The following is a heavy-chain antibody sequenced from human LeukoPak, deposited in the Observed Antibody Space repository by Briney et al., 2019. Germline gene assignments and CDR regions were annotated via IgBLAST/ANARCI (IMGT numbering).Heavy chain of an antibody. J-gene: IGHJ5*02. CDR2: INPNSGGT. CDR1: GYTFTGYY. Sequence: ASVKVSCKASGYTFTGYYMHWVRQAPGQGLEWMGWINPNSGGTNCAQKFQGRVIMTRDTSISTAYMELSRLRSDDTAVYYCARDGSPKGWLYDFWRWENNWFDPWGQGTLVTVSS. CDR3: ARDGSPKGWLYDFWRWENNWFDP. V-gene: IGHV1-2*02. D-gene: IGHD3-3*01.